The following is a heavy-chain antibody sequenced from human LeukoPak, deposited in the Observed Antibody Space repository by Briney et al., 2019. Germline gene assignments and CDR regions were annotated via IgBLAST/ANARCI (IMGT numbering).Heavy chain of an antibody. J-gene: IGHJ3*02. CDR2: IKQDGSEK. CDR3: ARQNGWELLAFDI. D-gene: IGHD1-26*01. CDR1: GFTFSSFW. V-gene: IGHV3-7*01. Sequence: GGSLRLSCAASGFTFSSFWMSWVRQAPGKGLDWVANIKQDGSEKYYVDSVKGRFTISRDNAENSLYLQMDSLRAEDTAVYYCARQNGWELLAFDIWGQGTMVTVSS.